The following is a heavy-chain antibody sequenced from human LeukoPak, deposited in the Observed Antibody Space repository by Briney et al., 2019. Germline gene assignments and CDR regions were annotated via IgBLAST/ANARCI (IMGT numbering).Heavy chain of an antibody. J-gene: IGHJ3*02. CDR1: GFTFSSYA. CDR2: ISGSGGST. D-gene: IGHD5-12*01. CDR3: AKGDVDIVATITPGAFDI. V-gene: IGHV3-23*01. Sequence: PGGSLRLSCAASGFTFSSYAMSWVRQAPGKGLEWVSAISGSGGSTYYADSVKGRFTISRDNSKNTLYLQMNSLRAEDTAVYYCAKGDVDIVATITPGAFDIWGQGTMVTVSS.